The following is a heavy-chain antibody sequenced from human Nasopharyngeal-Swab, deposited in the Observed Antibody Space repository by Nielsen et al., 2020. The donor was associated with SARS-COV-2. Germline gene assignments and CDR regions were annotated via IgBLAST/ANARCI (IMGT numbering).Heavy chain of an antibody. D-gene: IGHD6-19*01. CDR2: IYYSGST. V-gene: IGHV4-61*01. CDR1: GGSISSGSYY. CDR3: ARGGKAGDYYYYYMDV. Sequence: ESLKISCTVSGGSISSGSYYWSRIRQPPGKGLEWIGYIYYSGSTNYNPSLKSRVTISVDTSKNQFSLKLSSVTAADTAVYYCARGGKAGDYYYYYMDVWGKGTTVTVSS. J-gene: IGHJ6*03.